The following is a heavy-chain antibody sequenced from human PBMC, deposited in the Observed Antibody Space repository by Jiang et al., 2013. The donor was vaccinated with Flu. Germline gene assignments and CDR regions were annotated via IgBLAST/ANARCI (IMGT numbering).Heavy chain of an antibody. V-gene: IGHV4-39*07. J-gene: IGHJ4*02. D-gene: IGHD6-19*01. CDR2: ISYGANT. CDR3: VRSSAVLGIF. CDR1: DGPIITPKFY. Sequence: SGPGLVKPSETLSLTCTVSDGPIITPKFYWGWIRQPPGKGLEWIGSISYGANTYYNPSLQSRVTLSVDVSKTQFSLRLSSVTAADTAIYYCVRSSAVLGIFWGQGTLVSVSS.